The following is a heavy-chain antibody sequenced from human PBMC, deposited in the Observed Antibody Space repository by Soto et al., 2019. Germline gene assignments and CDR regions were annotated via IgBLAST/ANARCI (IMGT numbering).Heavy chain of an antibody. V-gene: IGHV3-23*01. CDR3: AKDGKAHWLLYMDV. Sequence: GGSLRLSCAASGFTFSSYGMTWVRQAPGKGLEWVSLISDSGDTTYYADSVKGRFTISRDNSKNTLYLQMNSLRAEDTALYYCAKDGKAHWLLYMDVWGKGTTVTVSS. D-gene: IGHD6-19*01. CDR2: ISDSGDTT. CDR1: GFTFSSYG. J-gene: IGHJ6*03.